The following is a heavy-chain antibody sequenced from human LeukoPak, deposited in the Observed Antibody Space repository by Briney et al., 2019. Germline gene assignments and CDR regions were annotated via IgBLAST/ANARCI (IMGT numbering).Heavy chain of an antibody. Sequence: GGSLRLSCAASGFTFSSYSMNWVRQAPGKGLEWVSSISSSSGYIYYADSLKGRFTISRDNAKNSLYLQMNSLRAEDTAVYYCAKDPGGSGYYPYYYYYYMDVWGKGTTVTVSS. D-gene: IGHD3-22*01. CDR2: ISSSSGYI. J-gene: IGHJ6*03. V-gene: IGHV3-21*04. CDR1: GFTFSSYS. CDR3: AKDPGGSGYYPYYYYYYMDV.